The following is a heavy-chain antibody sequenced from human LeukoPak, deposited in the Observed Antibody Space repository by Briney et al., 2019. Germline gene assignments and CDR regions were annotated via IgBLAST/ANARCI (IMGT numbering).Heavy chain of an antibody. CDR2: VYSSGNT. CDR1: GASISTYY. V-gene: IGHV4-4*07. J-gene: IGHJ4*02. D-gene: IGHD6-19*01. CDR3: ARDLRSSGSLGDY. Sequence: SETLSLTCAVSGASISTYYWSWIRHPAGRGLEWIGRVYSSGNTNYNPSLKSRVTMSVDTSKNQFSLNLSSVTAADTAVYYCARDLRSSGSLGDYWGQGTLVTVSS.